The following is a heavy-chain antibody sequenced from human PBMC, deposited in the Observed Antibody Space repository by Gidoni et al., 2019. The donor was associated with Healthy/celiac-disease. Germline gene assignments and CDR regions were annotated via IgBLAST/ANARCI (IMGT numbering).Heavy chain of an antibody. CDR2: ISYDGSNK. CDR1: GFTCSSNA. V-gene: IGHV3-30*04. D-gene: IGHD6-19*01. J-gene: IGHJ4*02. CDR3: AREGTRLVEGYFDY. Sequence: QVQLVESGGGVVQPGRSLRLSCEASGFTCSSNAMHWVRQAPGKELEWVAVISYDGSNKYYADAVKGRFTISRDNSKNTLYLQMNSLRAEDTAVYYCAREGTRLVEGYFDYWGQGTLVTVSS.